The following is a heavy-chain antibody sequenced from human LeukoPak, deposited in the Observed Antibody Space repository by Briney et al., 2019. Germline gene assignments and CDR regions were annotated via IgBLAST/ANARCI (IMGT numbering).Heavy chain of an antibody. CDR2: INAGNGNT. CDR3: VREILRYNWNCLDY. J-gene: IGHJ4*02. Sequence: ASVKVSCKASGYTFTSYAMHWVRQAPGQRLEWMGWINAGNGNTKYSQKFQGRVTITRDTSASTAYMELSSLRSEDTAVYYCVREILRYNWNCLDYWGQGTLVTVSS. CDR1: GYTFTSYA. V-gene: IGHV1-3*01. D-gene: IGHD1-7*01.